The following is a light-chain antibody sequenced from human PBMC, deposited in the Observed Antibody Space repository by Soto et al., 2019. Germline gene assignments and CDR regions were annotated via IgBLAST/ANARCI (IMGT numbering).Light chain of an antibody. CDR1: SSDVGGSNY. J-gene: IGLJ2*01. Sequence: QSALTQPPSASGSLGQSVTISCTGTSSDVGGSNYVSWHQQHPGNAPKVMIYEVTKRPPGVPDRFSVSKSGNTASLTVSWLQAEDEADYYCIAFAGGGNPVLLGGGTKLTVL. CDR2: EVT. V-gene: IGLV2-8*01. CDR3: IAFAGGGNPVL.